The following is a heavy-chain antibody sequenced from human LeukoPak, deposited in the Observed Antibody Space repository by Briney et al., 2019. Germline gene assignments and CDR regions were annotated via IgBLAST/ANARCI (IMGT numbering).Heavy chain of an antibody. Sequence: GGSLRLSCAASGFTFSTYWMHWVRQTPGKGLVWVSSIRNDGTTTNYADSVKGRFTISRDNSNNTLYLHMNSLRAEDTAVYYCVSRAGSPWGPFDDWGQGTLVTVSS. CDR1: GFTFSTYW. CDR2: IRNDGTTT. D-gene: IGHD7-27*01. CDR3: VSRAGSPWGPFDD. J-gene: IGHJ4*02. V-gene: IGHV3-74*01.